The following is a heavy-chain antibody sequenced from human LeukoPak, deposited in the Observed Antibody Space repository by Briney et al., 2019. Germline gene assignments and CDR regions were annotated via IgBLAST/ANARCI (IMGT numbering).Heavy chain of an antibody. CDR3: ARSMVRGGYAFDI. D-gene: IGHD3-10*01. Sequence: GGSLRLSCAASGFTFSSYSMNWVRQAPGKGLEWVSYISSSSSTIYYADSVKGRFTISRDSAKNSLYLQMNSLRDEDTAVYYCARSMVRGGYAFDIWGQGAMVTVSS. J-gene: IGHJ3*02. CDR2: ISSSSSTI. CDR1: GFTFSSYS. V-gene: IGHV3-48*02.